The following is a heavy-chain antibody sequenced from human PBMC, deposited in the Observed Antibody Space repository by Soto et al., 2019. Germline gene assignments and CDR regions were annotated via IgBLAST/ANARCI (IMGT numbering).Heavy chain of an antibody. V-gene: IGHV4-39*01. CDR2: IYYSGST. CDR1: GGSISSSSYY. D-gene: IGHD5-18*01. Sequence: KSSETLSLTCTVSGGSISSSSYYWGWIRQPPGKGLEWIGSIYYSGSTYYNPSLKSRVTISVDTSKNQFSLKLSSVTAADTAVYYCASCGYSHYYYYGMDVWGQGTTVTVSS. CDR3: ASCGYSHYYYYGMDV. J-gene: IGHJ6*02.